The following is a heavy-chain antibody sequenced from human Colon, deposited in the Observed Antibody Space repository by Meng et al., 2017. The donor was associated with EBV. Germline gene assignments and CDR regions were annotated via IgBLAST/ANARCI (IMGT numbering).Heavy chain of an antibody. Sequence: VRAPESALGRGGPSWTLPLPSSVAGDSISGSGDYWGWVRQPPGKGLEWIGNIYYTGSTYYNPSLKSRVTISVDTSKNQFSQKVTSMTAADTAVYYCARDGPLLWGPGTLVTVSS. CDR2: IYYTGST. CDR3: ARDGPLL. CDR1: GDSISGSGDY. V-gene: IGHV4-39*07. J-gene: IGHJ4*02.